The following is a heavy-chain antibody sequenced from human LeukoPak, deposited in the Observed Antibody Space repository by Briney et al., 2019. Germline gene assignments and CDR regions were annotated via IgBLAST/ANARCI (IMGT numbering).Heavy chain of an antibody. Sequence: SETLSLTCAVYGGSVSGYYWSWIRQPPGKGLEWIGEINQSGSTNYSPSLKSPVTISVDTSKNQFSLKLRSVTAADTAVYYCARGPLLPRRYYYYYMDVWDKGTTVTVSS. CDR2: INQSGST. D-gene: IGHD2-15*01. CDR1: GGSVSGYY. CDR3: ARGPLLPRRYYYYYMDV. V-gene: IGHV4-34*01. J-gene: IGHJ6*03.